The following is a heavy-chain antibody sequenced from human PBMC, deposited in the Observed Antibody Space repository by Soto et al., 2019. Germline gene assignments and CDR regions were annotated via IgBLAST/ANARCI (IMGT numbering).Heavy chain of an antibody. V-gene: IGHV3-23*01. CDR1: GFSFTMYA. D-gene: IGHD3-10*01. Sequence: EVQLLESGGGLVQSGGSLRLSCAASGFSFTMYAFHWVRQAPGKGLEWVSGVSGSGSITYADSVKGRFIISRDNSKKTAFLYMNSLRAEDTDVYYCARDPTYSADSESPHYFDYWGQGTLVTVSS. J-gene: IGHJ4*02. CDR2: VSGSGSIT. CDR3: ARDPTYSADSESPHYFDY.